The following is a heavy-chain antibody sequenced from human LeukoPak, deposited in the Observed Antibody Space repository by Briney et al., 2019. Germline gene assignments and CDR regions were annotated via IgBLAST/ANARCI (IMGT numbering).Heavy chain of an antibody. J-gene: IGHJ3*02. CDR2: ISWNSGGI. CDR1: GFTFSSYA. Sequence: PGGSLRLSCAASGFTFSSYAMSWVRQAPGKGLEWVSGISWNSGGIGYADSVKGRFTISRDNAKNSLYLQMNSLRAEDTAVYYCAIGLDAFDIWGQGTMVTVSS. D-gene: IGHD3/OR15-3a*01. V-gene: IGHV3-9*01. CDR3: AIGLDAFDI.